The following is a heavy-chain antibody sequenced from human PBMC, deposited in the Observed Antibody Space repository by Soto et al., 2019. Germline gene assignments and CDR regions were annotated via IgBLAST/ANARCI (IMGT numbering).Heavy chain of an antibody. D-gene: IGHD3-16*01. CDR2: INAGNGNT. CDR1: GYTFTSYA. J-gene: IGHJ4*02. Sequence: QVQLVQSGAEVKKPGASVKVSCKASGYTFTSYAMHWVRQAPGQRLEWMGWINAGNGNTKYSQKFQGRVTITRDTSASTAYMEVSSLRSEVTAVDYCARGPGGPGGPGDYWGQGTLVTVSS. CDR3: ARGPGGPGGPGDY. V-gene: IGHV1-3*01.